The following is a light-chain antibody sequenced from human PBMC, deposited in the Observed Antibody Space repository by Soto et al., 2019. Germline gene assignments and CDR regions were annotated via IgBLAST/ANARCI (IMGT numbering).Light chain of an antibody. J-gene: IGKJ3*01. CDR3: QRYNSAPPTVT. CDR2: AAS. CDR1: QGISNY. V-gene: IGKV1-27*01. Sequence: DIQMTQSPSSLSASVGDRVTITCRASQGISNYLAWFQHKPGKAPKLLMYAASTLQSGVPSRFSGSGSGTDFTLTISRLQPEDVATYYCQRYNSAPPTVTFGPGTKVDIK.